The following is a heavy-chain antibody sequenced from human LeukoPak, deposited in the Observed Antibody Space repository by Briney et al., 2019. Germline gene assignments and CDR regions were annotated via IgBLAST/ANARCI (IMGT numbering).Heavy chain of an antibody. Sequence: GESLNISCEGFGYSFTSYWISWVRQMPGKGLEWMGRIDPSDSYTNYSPSLQGHVTISADKSISTAYLQWSSLKASDTAMYYCASGGVATDYWGQGTLVTVST. CDR1: GYSFTSYW. V-gene: IGHV5-10-1*01. J-gene: IGHJ4*02. CDR3: ASGGVATDY. CDR2: IDPSDSYT. D-gene: IGHD5-12*01.